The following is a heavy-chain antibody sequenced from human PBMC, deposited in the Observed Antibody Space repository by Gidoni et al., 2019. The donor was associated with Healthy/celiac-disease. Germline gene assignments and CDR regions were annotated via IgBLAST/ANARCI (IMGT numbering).Heavy chain of an antibody. Sequence: EVQLVQSGAEVKKPGESLRISCKGSGYSFTSYWISWVRQMPGNGLEWMGRIDPGDSYTNYSPSFQGHVTISADKSISTAYLQWSSLKASDTAMYYCARQRLPGSAYSGYEAGLQWLVTGRAFDIWGQGTMVTVSS. CDR1: GYSFTSYW. V-gene: IGHV5-10-1*01. CDR2: IDPGDSYT. D-gene: IGHD5-12*01. J-gene: IGHJ3*02. CDR3: ARQRLPGSAYSGYEAGLQWLVTGRAFDI.